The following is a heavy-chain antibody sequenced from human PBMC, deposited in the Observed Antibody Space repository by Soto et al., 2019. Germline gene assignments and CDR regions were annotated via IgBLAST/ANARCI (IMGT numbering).Heavy chain of an antibody. Sequence: SETLSLTCAVYGGSFSGYYWSWIRQPPGKGLEWIGEINHSGSTNYNPSLKSRVTISVDTSKNQFSLKLSSVTAADTAVYYCARVRDTDFWSGYYRWFDPWGQGTLVTVSS. J-gene: IGHJ5*02. V-gene: IGHV4-34*01. CDR2: INHSGST. D-gene: IGHD3-3*01. CDR3: ARVRDTDFWSGYYRWFDP. CDR1: GGSFSGYY.